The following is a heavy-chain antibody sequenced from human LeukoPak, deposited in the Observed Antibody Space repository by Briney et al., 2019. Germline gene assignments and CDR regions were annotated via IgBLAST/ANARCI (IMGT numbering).Heavy chain of an antibody. V-gene: IGHV3-21*01. CDR2: ISNSSSYI. D-gene: IGHD3-10*01. J-gene: IGHJ4*02. CDR1: GFTFSSYS. Sequence: GGSLRLSCAASGFTFSSYSMNWVRQAPGKGLEWVSSISNSSSYIYYADSVKGRFTISRDNAKNSLYLQMNSLRAEDTAVYYCARDPMVRGISDTSWGQGTLVTVSS. CDR3: ARDPMVRGISDTS.